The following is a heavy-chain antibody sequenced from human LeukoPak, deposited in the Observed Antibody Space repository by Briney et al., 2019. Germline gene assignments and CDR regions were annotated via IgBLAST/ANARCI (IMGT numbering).Heavy chain of an antibody. Sequence: PSETLSLTCTVSGGSTSSYYWSWIRQPPGKGLEWVGYIYYSGSTNYNPSLKSRVTISVDTSKNQFSLKLSSVTAADTAVYYCARRYSSSWSNENWFDPWGQGTLVTVSS. J-gene: IGHJ5*02. CDR3: ARRYSSSWSNENWFDP. D-gene: IGHD6-13*01. V-gene: IGHV4-59*08. CDR2: IYYSGST. CDR1: GGSTSSYY.